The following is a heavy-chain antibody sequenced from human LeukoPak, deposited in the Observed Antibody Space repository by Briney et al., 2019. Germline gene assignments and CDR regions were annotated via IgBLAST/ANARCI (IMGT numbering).Heavy chain of an antibody. Sequence: PGGSLRLSCAASGFTFSGSWMSWVRQAPGKGLEWLAHIKGDGSREIYLGSVKERFLISRHNPKNSQYLQMNNLRAEDTAVYYCARDSYGWGSYEYWGQGILVTVS. CDR1: GFTFSGSW. D-gene: IGHD3-10*01. V-gene: IGHV3-7*01. CDR2: IKGDGSRE. J-gene: IGHJ4*02. CDR3: ARDSYGWGSYEY.